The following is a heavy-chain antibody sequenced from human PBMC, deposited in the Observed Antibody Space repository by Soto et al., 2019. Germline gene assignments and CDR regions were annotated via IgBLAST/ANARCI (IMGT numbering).Heavy chain of an antibody. Sequence: EVQLVQSGAEVKKPGESLRISCKGSGYDFTSYWISWVRQMPGKGLEWMARIDPSDSYMNDSPSFRGHVTISADKSRSTVYLQWSSLKASDTAMYYCARHARYCLNTICYFIPDHWGQGTLVTVSS. J-gene: IGHJ4*02. CDR2: IDPSDSYM. CDR3: ARHARYCLNTICYFIPDH. D-gene: IGHD2-2*01. V-gene: IGHV5-10-1*03. CDR1: GYDFTSYW.